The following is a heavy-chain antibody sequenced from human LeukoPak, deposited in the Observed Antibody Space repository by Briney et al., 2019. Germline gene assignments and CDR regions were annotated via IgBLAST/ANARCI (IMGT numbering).Heavy chain of an antibody. D-gene: IGHD3-22*01. Sequence: ASVKVSCKVSGYTLTELSMHWVRQAPGKGLEWMGWISAYNGNTNYAQKLQGRVTMTTDTSTSTAYMELRSLRSDDTAVYYCARAPPYYDSSGYYYWGQGTLVTVSS. CDR2: ISAYNGNT. CDR1: GYTLTELS. J-gene: IGHJ4*02. CDR3: ARAPPYYDSSGYYY. V-gene: IGHV1-18*01.